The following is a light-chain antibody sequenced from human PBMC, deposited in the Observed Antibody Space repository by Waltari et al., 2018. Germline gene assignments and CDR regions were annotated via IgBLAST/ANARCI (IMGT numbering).Light chain of an antibody. CDR3: QQSYNTPRT. V-gene: IGKV3-15*01. Sequence: EIVMTQSPATLSVSPGERATLSCRASQSISTDLAWYQQKPGQAPRLLIYAASTRATGIPASFSGSGSGTDFTLTISSLQSEDFAVYYCQQSYNTPRTFGPGTKVDIK. CDR1: QSISTD. J-gene: IGKJ3*01. CDR2: AAS.